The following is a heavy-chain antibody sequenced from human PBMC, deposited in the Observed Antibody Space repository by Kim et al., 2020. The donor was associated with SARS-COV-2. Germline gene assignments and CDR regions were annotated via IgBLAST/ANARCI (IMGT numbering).Heavy chain of an antibody. CDR3: ASGNSPRTSLDY. Sequence: ASVKVSCKASGYTFTSYGISWVRQAPGQGLEWMGWISAYNGNTNYAQKLQGRVTMTTDTSTSTAYMELKSLRSDDTAVYYCASGNSPRTSLDYWGQGTLVTVSS. CDR2: ISAYNGNT. J-gene: IGHJ4*02. V-gene: IGHV1-18*01. CDR1: GYTFTSYG. D-gene: IGHD4-4*01.